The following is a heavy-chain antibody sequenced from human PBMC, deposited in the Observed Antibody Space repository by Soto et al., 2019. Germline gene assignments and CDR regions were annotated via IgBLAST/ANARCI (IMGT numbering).Heavy chain of an antibody. CDR3: TTEIALEKLRQYYYDSSGYSTFDY. V-gene: IGHV3-15*07. D-gene: IGHD3-22*01. CDR1: GFTFSDAW. Sequence: EVQLVESGGGLVKPGGSLRLSCAASGFTFSDAWMNWVRQVPGKGLEWVGRIKSETDGGTTDYAAPVKGRFTISRDDSKNTLFLQMNNLKTEDTAVYYCTTEIALEKLRQYYYDSSGYSTFDYWGQGTLVTVSS. J-gene: IGHJ4*02. CDR2: IKSETDGGTT.